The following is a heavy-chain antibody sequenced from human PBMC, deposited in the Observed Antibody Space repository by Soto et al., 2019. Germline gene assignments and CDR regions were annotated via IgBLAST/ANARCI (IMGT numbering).Heavy chain of an antibody. CDR2: IIPIFGTA. J-gene: IGHJ3*02. CDR1: GGTFSSYA. D-gene: IGHD3-3*01. CDR3: ASLHRAMYYDFWSGPSGAFDI. V-gene: IGHV1-69*13. Sequence: SVKVSCKASGGTFSSYAISWVRQAPGQGLEWMGGIIPIFGTANYAQKFQGRVTITADESTSTAYMELSSLRSEDTAVYYCASLHRAMYYDFWSGPSGAFDIWGQVTMVPVS.